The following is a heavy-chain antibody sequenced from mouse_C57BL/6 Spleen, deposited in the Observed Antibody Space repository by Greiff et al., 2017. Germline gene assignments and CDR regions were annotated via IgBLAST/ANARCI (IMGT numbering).Heavy chain of an antibody. CDR3: ARGIPYAMDY. V-gene: IGHV1-47*01. CDR2: FHPYNDDT. J-gene: IGHJ4*01. Sequence: VQLQQSGAELVKPGASVKMSCTASGYTFTTYPIEWMKQNQGKSLEWIGNFHPYNDDTKYNEKFKGMATLTVDKSSSTVYLELSRLTSDDTTVYYCARGIPYAMDYWGQGTSVTVSS. CDR1: GYTFTTYP.